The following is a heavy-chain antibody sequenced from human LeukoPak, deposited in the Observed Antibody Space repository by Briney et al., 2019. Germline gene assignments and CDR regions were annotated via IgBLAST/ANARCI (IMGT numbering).Heavy chain of an antibody. D-gene: IGHD3-10*01. CDR3: ARGRPPYMVRPRTNWFDP. Sequence: SETLSLTCTVSGGSISSSSYYWGWIRQPPGKGLEWIGSIYYSGSTYYNPSLKSRVTISVDTSKNQFSLKLRSVTAADTAVYYCARGRPPYMVRPRTNWFDPWGQGTLVTVSS. CDR2: IYYSGST. V-gene: IGHV4-39*07. CDR1: GGSISSSSYY. J-gene: IGHJ5*02.